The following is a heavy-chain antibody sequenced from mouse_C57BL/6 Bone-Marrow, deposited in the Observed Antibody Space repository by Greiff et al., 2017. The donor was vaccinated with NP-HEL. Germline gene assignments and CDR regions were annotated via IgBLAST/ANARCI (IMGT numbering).Heavy chain of an antibody. CDR1: GFSFNTYA. D-gene: IGHD2-5*01. V-gene: IGHV10-1*01. CDR3: VSPYYSNLAWFAY. CDR2: IRSKSNNYAT. J-gene: IGHJ3*01. Sequence: EVQRVESGGGLVQPKGSLKLSCAASGFSFNTYAMNWVRQAPGKGLEWVARIRSKSNNYATYYADSVKDRFTISRDDSESMLYLQMNNLKTEDTAMYYCVSPYYSNLAWFAYWGQGTLVTVSA.